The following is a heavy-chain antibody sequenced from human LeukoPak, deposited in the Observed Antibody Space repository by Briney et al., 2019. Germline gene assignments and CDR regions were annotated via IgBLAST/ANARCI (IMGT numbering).Heavy chain of an antibody. CDR2: INHSGST. V-gene: IGHV4-34*01. CDR3: AGRIAVAGNHAFDI. D-gene: IGHD6-19*01. CDR1: GGSFSGYY. J-gene: IGHJ3*02. Sequence: PSETLSLTCAVYGGSFSGYYWSWIRQPPGKGLEWIGEINHSGSTNYNPSLKSRVTISVDTSKNQFSLKLSSVTAADTAVYYCAGRIAVAGNHAFDIWGQGTMVTVSS.